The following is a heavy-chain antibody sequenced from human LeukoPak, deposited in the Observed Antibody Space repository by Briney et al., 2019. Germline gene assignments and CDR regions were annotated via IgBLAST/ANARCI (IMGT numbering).Heavy chain of an antibody. D-gene: IGHD4-11*01. CDR3: ARTTSGDSFDY. Sequence: ASVTVSFKPSVYTFTNYGISWVRQAPGQGLEWMGWTSAYNGNTNFAQKLQGRVTLTTDTSTSTAYLELRSLTSDDTAVYYCARTTSGDSFDYWGQGTLVPVSS. J-gene: IGHJ4*02. V-gene: IGHV1-18*01. CDR2: TSAYNGNT. CDR1: VYTFTNYG.